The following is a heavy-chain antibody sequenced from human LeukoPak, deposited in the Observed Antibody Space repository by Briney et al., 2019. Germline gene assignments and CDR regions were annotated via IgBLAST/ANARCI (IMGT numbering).Heavy chain of an antibody. J-gene: IGHJ4*02. CDR2: NGDASST. CDR3: ARARGNTYGYFEY. CDR1: GLTLSGYW. V-gene: IGHV3-74*01. D-gene: IGHD5-18*01. Sequence: PGGSLRLSCAASGLTLSGYWMHWVRQAPRKGLVWVSRNGDASSTSYADSVKGRFTISRDNAKSTLYLQMNSLRVEDTAVYYCARARGNTYGYFEYWGQGTLVTVSS.